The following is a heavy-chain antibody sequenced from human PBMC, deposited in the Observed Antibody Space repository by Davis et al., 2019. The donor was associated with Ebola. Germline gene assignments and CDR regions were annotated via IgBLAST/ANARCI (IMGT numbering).Heavy chain of an antibody. D-gene: IGHD6-13*01. CDR3: ARVVAAANSYYYYGMDV. J-gene: IGHJ6*02. Sequence: SVKVSCKASGFTFISSAVQWVRQARGQRLEWIGWIVVGSGNTNYAQKFQERVTITRDMSTSTAYMELSSLRSDDTAVYYCARVVAAANSYYYYGMDVWGQGTTVTVSS. CDR1: GFTFISSA. V-gene: IGHV1-58*01. CDR2: IVVGSGNT.